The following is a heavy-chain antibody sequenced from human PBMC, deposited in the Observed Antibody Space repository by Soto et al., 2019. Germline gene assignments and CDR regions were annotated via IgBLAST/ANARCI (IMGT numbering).Heavy chain of an antibody. D-gene: IGHD4-17*01. Sequence: SETLSLTCSVSGGSISDYYWSWIRQPPGKGLGWIGYVSYSGSTNYNPSLKSRVTISVDTSKNQFSLKLNSVTAADTAVYYCARGPYGDYVHAFDIWGQGTMVTVSS. V-gene: IGHV4-59*01. CDR2: VSYSGST. J-gene: IGHJ3*02. CDR3: ARGPYGDYVHAFDI. CDR1: GGSISDYY.